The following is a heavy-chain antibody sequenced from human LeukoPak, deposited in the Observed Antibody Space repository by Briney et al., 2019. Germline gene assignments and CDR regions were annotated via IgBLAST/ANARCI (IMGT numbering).Heavy chain of an antibody. CDR3: ARDPRGGCSSTSCYTTPPD. CDR1: GGSISSGDYY. J-gene: IGHJ4*02. Sequence: SETLSLTCTVSGGSISSGDYYWSWIRQPPGKGLEWIGYIKYSGSTYYNPSLKSRVTISVDTSKNQFSLKLSSVTAADTAVYYCARDPRGGCSSTSCYTTPPDWGQGTLVTVSS. V-gene: IGHV4-30-4*08. D-gene: IGHD2-2*02. CDR2: IKYSGST.